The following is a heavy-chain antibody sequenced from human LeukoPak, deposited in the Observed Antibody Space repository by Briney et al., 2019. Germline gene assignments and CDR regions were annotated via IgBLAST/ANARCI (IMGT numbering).Heavy chain of an antibody. CDR2: IYYSVNT. J-gene: IGHJ4*02. CDR1: GGSIISSGNY. D-gene: IGHD5-24*01. CDR3: ARRFRERYFDH. Sequence: PSETLSLTCSVSGGSIISSGNYWAWIRQAPGKGLEWIGDIYYSVNTYYNPSLKSRVTISVDTSKNQFSLKLTSVTAADTAVYYCARRFRERYFDHWGQGILVTVSS. V-gene: IGHV4-39*01.